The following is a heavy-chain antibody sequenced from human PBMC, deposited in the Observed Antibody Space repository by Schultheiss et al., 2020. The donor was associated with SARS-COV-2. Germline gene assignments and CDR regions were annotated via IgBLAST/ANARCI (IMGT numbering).Heavy chain of an antibody. J-gene: IGHJ6*03. D-gene: IGHD2-15*01. V-gene: IGHV4-59*12. CDR3: ARLGYCSGGSCYSRYYYYYMDV. CDR1: GGSFSGYY. Sequence: SETLSLTCTVYGGSFSGYYWSWIRQPPGKGLEWIGYIYYSGSTNYNPSLKSRVTISVDTSKNQFSLKLSSVTAADTAVYYCARLGYCSGGSCYSRYYYYYMDVWGKGTTVTVSS. CDR2: IYYSGST.